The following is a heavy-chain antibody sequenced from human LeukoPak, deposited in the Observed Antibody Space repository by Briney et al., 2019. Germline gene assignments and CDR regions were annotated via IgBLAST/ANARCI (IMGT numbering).Heavy chain of an antibody. J-gene: IGHJ4*02. CDR1: GISLRSYS. D-gene: IGHD6-13*01. Sequence: GESPRLSCVASGISLRSYSVHWVRQAPGKGLEWVALTSHDESNKKYADSVRGRCTISRDNSRDTVFLQLSNLRHEDTAVYYCAKGDAAGAYRTDFWGPGTRVTVSS. CDR2: TSHDESNK. V-gene: IGHV3-30-3*01. CDR3: AKGDAAGAYRTDF.